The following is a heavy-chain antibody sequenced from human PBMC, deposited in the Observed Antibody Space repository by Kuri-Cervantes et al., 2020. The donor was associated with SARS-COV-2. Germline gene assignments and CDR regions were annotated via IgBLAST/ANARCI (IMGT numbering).Heavy chain of an antibody. CDR2: IYYSGST. J-gene: IGHJ4*02. Sequence: SETLSLTCTVSGGSISSSSYYWGWIRQPPGKGLEWIGSIYYSGSTYYNPSLKSRVTISVDTSKNQFSLKLSSVTAADTAVYYCARGSSPTALIDYWGQGTLVTVSS. V-gene: IGHV4-39*07. D-gene: IGHD6-13*01. CDR1: GGSISSSSYY. CDR3: ARGSSPTALIDY.